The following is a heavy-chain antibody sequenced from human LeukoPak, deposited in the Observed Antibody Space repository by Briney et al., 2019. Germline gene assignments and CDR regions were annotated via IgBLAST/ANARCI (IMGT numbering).Heavy chain of an antibody. V-gene: IGHV3-30*03. D-gene: IGHD3-10*01. CDR1: GFTFSSYG. Sequence: TGGSLRLSCAASGFTFSSYGMHWVRQAPGKGLEWVAVISYDGSNKYYADSVKGRFTISRDNSKNTLYLQMNSLRAEDTAVYYCARDVRFGELPIEWGQGTLVTVSS. J-gene: IGHJ4*02. CDR2: ISYDGSNK. CDR3: ARDVRFGELPIE.